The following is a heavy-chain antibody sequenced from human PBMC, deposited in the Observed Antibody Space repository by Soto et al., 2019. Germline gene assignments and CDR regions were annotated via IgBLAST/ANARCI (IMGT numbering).Heavy chain of an antibody. CDR3: AKAPTIMTQPFDY. CDR2: ISGSGGST. D-gene: IGHD3-16*01. J-gene: IGHJ4*02. Sequence: HPGGSLRLSCAASGFTFSSYAMSWVRQAPGKGLEWVSAISGSGGSTYYADSVKGRFTISRDNSKNTLYLQMNSLRAEDTAVYYCAKAPTIMTQPFDYWGQGTLVTVSS. V-gene: IGHV3-23*01. CDR1: GFTFSSYA.